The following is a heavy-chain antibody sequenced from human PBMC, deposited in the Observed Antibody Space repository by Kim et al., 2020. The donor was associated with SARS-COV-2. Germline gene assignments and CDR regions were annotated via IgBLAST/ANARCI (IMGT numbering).Heavy chain of an antibody. CDR3: ASPDAP. Sequence: SETLSLTCAVYGGSFSGYYWSWIRQPPGKGLEWIGEINHSGSTNYNPFLKSRVTISVDTSKNQFSLKLSSVTAADTAVYYCASPDAPWGQGTLVTVSS. V-gene: IGHV4-34*01. CDR1: GGSFSGYY. J-gene: IGHJ5*02. CDR2: INHSGST.